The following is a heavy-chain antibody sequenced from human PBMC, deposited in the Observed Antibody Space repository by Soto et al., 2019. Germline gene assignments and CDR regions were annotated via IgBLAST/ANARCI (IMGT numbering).Heavy chain of an antibody. CDR2: IIPIFGTA. CDR3: ARVALAGICLHGDYGMEG. V-gene: IGHV1-69*01. D-gene: IGHD6-19*01. Sequence: SVQPSCTASGGTISSYAISWVRQAPGQGLEWMGGIIPIFGTANYAQKFQGRVTITADESTSTAYMELSSLRSEDTAVYYCARVALAGICLHGDYGMEGWGPRTTVTV. CDR1: GGTISSYA. J-gene: IGHJ6*02.